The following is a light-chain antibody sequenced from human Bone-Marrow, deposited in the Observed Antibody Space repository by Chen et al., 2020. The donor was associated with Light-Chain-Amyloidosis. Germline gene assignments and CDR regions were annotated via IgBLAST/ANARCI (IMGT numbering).Light chain of an antibody. CDR2: GSS. Sequence: EIVLTQTPGTLSLSPGEGANLSCRASQTISSNYLTWYQQKFGQAPRLLIYGSSSRATGIPDRVTSNGSGTDFTLTINRLEPEDFAMYYCQQYGTSPLTFGGGTKVEIK. J-gene: IGKJ4*01. CDR1: QTISSNY. V-gene: IGKV3-20*01. CDR3: QQYGTSPLT.